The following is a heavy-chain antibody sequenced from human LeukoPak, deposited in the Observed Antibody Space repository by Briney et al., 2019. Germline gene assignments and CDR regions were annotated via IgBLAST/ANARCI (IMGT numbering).Heavy chain of an antibody. Sequence: PSETLSLTCTVSGGSISSYYWSWIRQPPGMRLGWIGYIYYSGSTNCNPSLKSRVTISVDTSKNQFSLKLTSVTAADTAVYYCARLTTVTTSGYFDLWGRGTLVTVSS. D-gene: IGHD4-11*01. CDR1: GGSISSYY. CDR2: IYYSGST. V-gene: IGHV4-59*01. J-gene: IGHJ2*01. CDR3: ARLTTVTTSGYFDL.